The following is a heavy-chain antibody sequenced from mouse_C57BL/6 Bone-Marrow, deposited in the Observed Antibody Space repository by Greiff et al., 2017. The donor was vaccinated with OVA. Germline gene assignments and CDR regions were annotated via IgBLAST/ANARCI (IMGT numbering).Heavy chain of an antibody. CDR2: INPSSGYT. D-gene: IGHD1-1*01. V-gene: IGHV1-7*01. CDR3: ARSYYGSSFWFAY. CDR1: GYTFTSYW. Sequence: QVQLQQSGAELVKPGASVKVSCKASGYTFTSYWMHWVKQRPGQGLEWIGYINPSSGYTKYNQKFKDKATLTADKSSSTAYMQLSSLTYEDSAVYYCARSYYGSSFWFAYWGQGTLVTVSA. J-gene: IGHJ3*01.